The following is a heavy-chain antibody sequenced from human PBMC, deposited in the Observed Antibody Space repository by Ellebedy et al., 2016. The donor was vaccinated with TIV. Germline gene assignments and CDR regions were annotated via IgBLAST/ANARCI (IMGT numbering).Heavy chain of an antibody. CDR3: ARDLKGFVTMIRGVVLDY. D-gene: IGHD3-10*01. J-gene: IGHJ4*02. CDR2: ISTYNGQA. Sequence: AASVKVSCKTSGYLFTTHAVAWVRQAPGQGLEWLGWISTYNGQATYAPRVRGRVAMTTDTSTSTVYLELKSLTSDDTAVYYCARDLKGFVTMIRGVVLDYWGQGTLVSVPS. CDR1: GYLFTTHA. V-gene: IGHV1-18*04.